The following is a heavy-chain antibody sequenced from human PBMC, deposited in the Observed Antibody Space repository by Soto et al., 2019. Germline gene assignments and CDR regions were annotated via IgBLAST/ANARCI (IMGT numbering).Heavy chain of an antibody. Sequence: PXGSLMLSCVVSGVTLSSNDLSWVRQAPGKGLDWVSSISGSAGSTYYTDSVKGRFTISRDNSKSTLYLQMNNLRAEDTARYYCAKRTGNVYGQGTTVTVSS. CDR3: AKRTGNV. D-gene: IGHD7-27*01. CDR1: GVTLSSND. CDR2: ISGSAGST. J-gene: IGHJ6*02. V-gene: IGHV3-23*01.